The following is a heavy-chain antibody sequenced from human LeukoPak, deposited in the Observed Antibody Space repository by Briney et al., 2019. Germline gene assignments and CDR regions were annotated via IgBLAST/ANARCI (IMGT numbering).Heavy chain of an antibody. J-gene: IGHJ4*02. CDR3: ARFAQDWGTFDN. Sequence: GASVKVSCKASGYIVIGYYIHWVGQAPGQGLEWMGWIKPDSGDTNYVQRFQGRVTMTRDTSISTAYMELSSLRSDDTAVYYCARFAQDWGTFDNWGQGTLVTVSS. D-gene: IGHD7-27*01. CDR1: GYIVIGYY. CDR2: IKPDSGDT. V-gene: IGHV1-2*02.